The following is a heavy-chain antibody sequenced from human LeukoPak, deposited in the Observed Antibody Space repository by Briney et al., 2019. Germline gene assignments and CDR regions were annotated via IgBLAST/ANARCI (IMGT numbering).Heavy chain of an antibody. V-gene: IGHV3-15*01. D-gene: IGHD1-26*01. J-gene: IGHJ4*02. CDR2: IKSKTDGGTT. CDR3: ATASNSGSYYRPDY. CDR1: GFTFSNAW. Sequence: GGSLRLSCAASGFTFSNAWMRWGRQAPGKGLEWVGRIKSKTDGGTTDYAAPVKGRFTISRDDSKNTLFLQRNSLKTEDTAVYYCATASNSGSYYRPDYWGQGTLVTVSS.